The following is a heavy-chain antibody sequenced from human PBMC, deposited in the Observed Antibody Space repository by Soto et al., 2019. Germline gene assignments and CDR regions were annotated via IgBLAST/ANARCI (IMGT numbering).Heavy chain of an antibody. CDR3: ARDPYDSSGYYSPYYYYGMDV. J-gene: IGHJ6*02. D-gene: IGHD3-22*01. CDR2: ISSSGSTI. CDR1: GFTFSSYE. V-gene: IGHV3-48*03. Sequence: PGGSLRLSCAASGFTFSSYEMNWVRQAPGKGLEWVSYISSSGSTIYYADSVKGRFTISRDNAKNSLYLQMNSLRAEDTAVYYCARDPYDSSGYYSPYYYYGMDVWGQGTTVTVSS.